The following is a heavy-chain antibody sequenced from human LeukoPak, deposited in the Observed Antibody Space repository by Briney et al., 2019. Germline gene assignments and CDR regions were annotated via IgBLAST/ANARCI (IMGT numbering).Heavy chain of an antibody. Sequence: HSGGSLRLSCAASGFTFSSYEMNWVRQAPGKGLEWVSYISSSGSTIYYADSVKGRFTISRDNAKNSLYLQMNSLRAEDTAVYYCARGRIVVAPFDYWGQGTLVTVSS. CDR3: ARGRIVVAPFDY. D-gene: IGHD3-22*01. CDR1: GFTFSSYE. J-gene: IGHJ4*02. CDR2: ISSSGSTI. V-gene: IGHV3-48*03.